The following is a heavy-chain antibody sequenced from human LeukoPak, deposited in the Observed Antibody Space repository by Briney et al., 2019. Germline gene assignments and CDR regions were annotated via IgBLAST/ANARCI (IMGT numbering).Heavy chain of an antibody. J-gene: IGHJ4*02. CDR1: GGSISSYF. V-gene: IGHV4-4*07. CDR3: ARDLGWGSPVAY. D-gene: IGHD3-16*01. CDR2: IYGGGSTTYNPSP. Sequence: PSETLSLTCIVSGGSISSYFWNWIRQPAGKGLEWIGKIYGGGSTTYNPSPNYNPSLKSRVTMSMDTSNNEFSLSLTSVTAADTAVYYCARDLGWGSPVAYWGQGILATVSS.